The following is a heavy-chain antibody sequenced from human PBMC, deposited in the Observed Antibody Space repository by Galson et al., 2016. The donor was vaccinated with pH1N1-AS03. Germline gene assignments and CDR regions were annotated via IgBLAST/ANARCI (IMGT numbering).Heavy chain of an antibody. CDR1: GHNFTNYA. D-gene: IGHD3-3*01. Sequence: SVKVSCKASGHNFTNYAIHWVRQAPGQRLEWMGWISVGSGNTKYSQKFQGRVTMTRDTSASTAYMELSSLTSDDTSVYYCARGFLEAVIDYWGQGSLVTVSS. J-gene: IGHJ4*02. V-gene: IGHV1-3*01. CDR3: ARGFLEAVIDY. CDR2: ISVGSGNT.